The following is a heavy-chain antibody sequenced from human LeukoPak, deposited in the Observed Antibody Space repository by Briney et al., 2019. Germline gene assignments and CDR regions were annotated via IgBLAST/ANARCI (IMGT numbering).Heavy chain of an antibody. CDR3: ARYQYSSGWYYFDY. CDR2: IYFSGST. D-gene: IGHD6-19*01. CDR1: GGSISSGGYY. V-gene: IGHV4-31*03. Sequence: SETLSLTCTVSGGSISSGGYYWSWIRQHPGKGLEWIEYIYFSGSTYYNPSLKSRLTISVDTSKNQFSLRLTSVTAADTAVYYCARYQYSSGWYYFDYWGQGTLVTVSS. J-gene: IGHJ4*02.